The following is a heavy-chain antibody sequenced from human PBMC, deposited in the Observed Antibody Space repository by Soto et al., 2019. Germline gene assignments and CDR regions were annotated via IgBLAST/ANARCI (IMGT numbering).Heavy chain of an antibody. Sequence: SETLSLTCSVSGGSVDTNYWTWIRQSPGGGLEWIGYIYPYGGTTNYNPSLKSRVTISVDTSKSHFSLRLSSVTAADTAVYYCASELGKYSSRWYDAFEIWGQGTMVTVSS. CDR1: GGSVDTNY. V-gene: IGHV4-59*02. J-gene: IGHJ3*02. D-gene: IGHD6-13*01. CDR2: IYPYGGTT. CDR3: ASELGKYSSRWYDAFEI.